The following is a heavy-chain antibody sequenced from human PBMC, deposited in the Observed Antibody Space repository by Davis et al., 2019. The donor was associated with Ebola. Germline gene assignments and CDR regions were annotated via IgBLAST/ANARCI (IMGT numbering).Heavy chain of an antibody. CDR3: ARGQSRYYFTLDY. J-gene: IGHJ4*02. CDR1: GFTFSSYS. V-gene: IGHV3-48*02. CDR2: ISSSSSTI. Sequence: PGGSLRLSCAASGFTFSSYSMNWVCQAPGKGLEWVSYISSSSSTIYYADSVKGRFTISRDNAKNSLYLQMNSLRDEDTAVYYCARGQSRYYFTLDYWGQGTLVTVSS. D-gene: IGHD2-8*01.